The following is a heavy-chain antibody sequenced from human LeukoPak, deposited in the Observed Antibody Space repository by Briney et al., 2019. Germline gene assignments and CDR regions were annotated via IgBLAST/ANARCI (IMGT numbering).Heavy chain of an antibody. CDR2: INPTGGST. CDR3: ARDHLLFRQPPNWFDP. V-gene: IGHV1-2*06. CDR1: GYTFTSYY. D-gene: IGHD1-14*01. J-gene: IGHJ5*02. Sequence: ASVKVSCKASGYTFTSYYMHWVRQAPGQGLEWMGLINPTGGSTGYAQKFQDRVTMTSDTSISTAYMELSRLRSDDTAVYYCARDHLLFRQPPNWFDPWGQGTLVTVSS.